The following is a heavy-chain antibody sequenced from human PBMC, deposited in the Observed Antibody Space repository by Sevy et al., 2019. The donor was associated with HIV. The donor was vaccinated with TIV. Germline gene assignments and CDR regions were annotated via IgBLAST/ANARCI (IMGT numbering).Heavy chain of an antibody. J-gene: IGHJ4*02. V-gene: IGHV3-30*03. D-gene: IGHD2-15*01. CDR1: GFSFSDYR. CDR2: ISYDGRNNK. CDR3: ARDRGEILSSAFDY. Sequence: GGSLRLSCAASGFSFSDYRMHWVRQAPGKGLEWVAVISYDGRNNKYNADSVKGRFTISRDNSKNTLYLQMNRLRAEDTAVYYCARDRGEILSSAFDYWGQGTLVTVSS.